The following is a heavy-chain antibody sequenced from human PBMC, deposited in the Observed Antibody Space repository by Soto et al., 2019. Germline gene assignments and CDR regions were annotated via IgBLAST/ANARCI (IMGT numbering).Heavy chain of an antibody. Sequence: QVQLQQWGAGLLKPSETLSLTCAVYGGSFSGYYWSWIRQPPGKGLEWIGEINHSGSTNYNPSLKRRVPISVHTSKSQFSLQLSSVTAAHTAVYYCARVRCGKSDWFDPWGQGTLVTVSS. CDR2: INHSGST. D-gene: IGHD4-17*01. V-gene: IGHV4-34*01. CDR3: ARVRCGKSDWFDP. J-gene: IGHJ5*02. CDR1: GGSFSGYY.